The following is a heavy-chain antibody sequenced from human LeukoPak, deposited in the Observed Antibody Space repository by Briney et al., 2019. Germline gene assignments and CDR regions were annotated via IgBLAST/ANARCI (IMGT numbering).Heavy chain of an antibody. D-gene: IGHD2-2*01. CDR3: ANLGSAGCRRITSCSAYMDV. CDR1: GFTFDDYA. V-gene: IGHV3-9*01. Sequence: GGSLRLSCAASGFTFDDYAMQWVRQAPGKGLEWVSGISWNSGSIGYADSVKGRFTISRGNAKNSLYLQMNSLRDEDTALYYCANLGSAGCRRITSCSAYMDVWGKGTTVTVSS. CDR2: ISWNSGSI. J-gene: IGHJ6*03.